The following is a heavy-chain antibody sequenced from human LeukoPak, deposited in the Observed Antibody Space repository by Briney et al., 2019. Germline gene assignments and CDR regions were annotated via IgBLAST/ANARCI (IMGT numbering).Heavy chain of an antibody. Sequence: ASVTVSCKASGYTFTGYYMHWVRQAPGQGLEWMGWINPNSGGTNYAQKFQGRVTMTRDTSISTAYMELSRLRSDDTAVYYCARESRGYSYGYNYWGQGTLVTVSS. CDR1: GYTFTGYY. V-gene: IGHV1-2*02. CDR3: ARESRGYSYGYNY. J-gene: IGHJ4*02. D-gene: IGHD5-18*01. CDR2: INPNSGGT.